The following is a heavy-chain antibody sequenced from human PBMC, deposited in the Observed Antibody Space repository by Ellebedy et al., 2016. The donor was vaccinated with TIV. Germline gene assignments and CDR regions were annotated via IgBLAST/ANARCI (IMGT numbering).Heavy chain of an antibody. CDR3: ATRWYRYYSAMDV. D-gene: IGHD6-13*01. CDR1: GYTFTGYY. Sequence: AASVKVSCKASGYTFTGYYMHWVRQAPGQGLEWMGWINPNSGDTNYAQKFQGRVTMTRDTSIRTAYMELSRLRSDDTAMYYCATRWYRYYSAMDVWGQGTTVTVSS. V-gene: IGHV1-2*02. J-gene: IGHJ6*02. CDR2: INPNSGDT.